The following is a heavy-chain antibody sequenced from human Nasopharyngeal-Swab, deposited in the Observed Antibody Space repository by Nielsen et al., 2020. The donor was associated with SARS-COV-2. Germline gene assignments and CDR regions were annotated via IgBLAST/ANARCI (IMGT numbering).Heavy chain of an antibody. D-gene: IGHD2-15*01. CDR3: ARDKGWHAFDV. Sequence: SETLSLTCSVSGGSISSYSWSWIRQPPGKGLEWFGYNQNSGSTNYNPSLKSRVTMSVDMSKNPFSLKLTSVTAADTAVYYCARDKGWHAFDVWGQGTLVTVSS. CDR1: GGSISSYS. J-gene: IGHJ3*01. V-gene: IGHV4-59*13. CDR2: NQNSGST.